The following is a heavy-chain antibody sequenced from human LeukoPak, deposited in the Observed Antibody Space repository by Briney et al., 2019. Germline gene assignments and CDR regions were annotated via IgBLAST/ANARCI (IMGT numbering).Heavy chain of an antibody. CDR3: ASTLVRGWYFDY. CDR2: IYHSGST. Sequence: PSETLSLTCAVSGGSISSSNWWSWVRQPPGKGLEWIGEIYHSGSTNYNPSLKSRVTISVDKSKNQCSLKLSSVTAADTAVYYCASTLVRGWYFDYWGQGTLVTVSS. V-gene: IGHV4-4*02. D-gene: IGHD3-10*01. J-gene: IGHJ4*02. CDR1: GGSISSSNW.